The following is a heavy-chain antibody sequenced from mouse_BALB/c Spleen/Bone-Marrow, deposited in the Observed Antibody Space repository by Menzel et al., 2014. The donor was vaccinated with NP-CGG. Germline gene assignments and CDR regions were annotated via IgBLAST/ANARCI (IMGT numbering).Heavy chain of an antibody. CDR1: GYSFTGYT. CDR3: ARGTRAWFAY. J-gene: IGHJ3*01. CDR2: INPYNGGT. D-gene: IGHD3-3*01. Sequence: VQLKESGPELVKPGASMKISCKASGYSFTGYTMNWVKQSHGENLEWIGLINPYNGGTSYNQKFKGKATLTVDKSSSPAYMELLSLTSEDSAVYYCARGTRAWFAYWGQGTLVTVSA. V-gene: IGHV1-18*01.